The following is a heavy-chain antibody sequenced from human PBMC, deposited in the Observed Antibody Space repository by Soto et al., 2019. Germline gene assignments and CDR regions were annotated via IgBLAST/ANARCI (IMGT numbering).Heavy chain of an antibody. V-gene: IGHV3-15*07. CDR3: TTLGPS. CDR1: GFNFSDAW. J-gene: IGHJ4*02. Sequence: EVQLVESGGGLVKPGGSLRLSCVASGFNFSDAWMNWVRQAPGKGLEWLGHVKTKADGGTTDYAASVKGRFIVSRDDSTNTLYLQMNSLKSEDTAVYYCTTLGPSWGQGTQVVVSS. CDR2: VKTKADGGTT.